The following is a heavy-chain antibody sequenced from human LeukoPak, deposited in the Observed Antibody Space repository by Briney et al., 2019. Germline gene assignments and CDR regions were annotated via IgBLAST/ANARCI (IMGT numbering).Heavy chain of an antibody. CDR3: AKLGAAPGY. CDR1: GFTFSSYW. V-gene: IGHV3-74*01. D-gene: IGHD6-13*01. J-gene: IGHJ4*02. CDR2: INNDGTST. Sequence: GGSLRLSCAASGFTFSSYWMHWVRQAPGKGLVWVSRINNDGTSTSYADSVKGRFTISRDNAKNTLYLQMNSLRADDTAVYYCAKLGAAPGYWGQGTLVTVSS.